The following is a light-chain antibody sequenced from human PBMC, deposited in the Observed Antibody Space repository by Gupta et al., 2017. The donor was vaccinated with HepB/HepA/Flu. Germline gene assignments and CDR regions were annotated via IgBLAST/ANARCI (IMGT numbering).Light chain of an antibody. V-gene: IGLV3-21*04. CDR2: HDS. Sequence: SYLLSPPPSVSVAPGKSARTTCGGNNIASKSVHWYQQKTGQATLLVIYHDSEWPSGTPGRFSGSNSGNTATLTISRVEAGDEADYYCQVWDSSSDHRVFGGGTKLTVL. CDR1: NIASKS. CDR3: QVWDSSSDHRV. J-gene: IGLJ3*02.